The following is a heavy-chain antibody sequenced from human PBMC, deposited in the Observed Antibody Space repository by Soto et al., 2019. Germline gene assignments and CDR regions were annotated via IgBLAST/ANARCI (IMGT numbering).Heavy chain of an antibody. Sequence: SVKVSCKASGGTFSSYAISWVRQAPGQGLEWMGGIIPIFGTANYAQKCQGRVTIAADTSTSTAYMELSSLRSEDTAGYYGARGALGHWFDPWGQGALVTVSS. CDR1: GGTFSSYA. CDR3: ARGALGHWFDP. J-gene: IGHJ5*02. V-gene: IGHV1-69*06. CDR2: IIPIFGTA. D-gene: IGHD1-26*01.